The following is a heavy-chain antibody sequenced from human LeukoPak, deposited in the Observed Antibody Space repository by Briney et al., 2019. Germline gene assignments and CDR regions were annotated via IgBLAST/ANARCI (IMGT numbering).Heavy chain of an antibody. J-gene: IGHJ4*02. V-gene: IGHV5-51*01. CDR3: AISRGEREYYYGSGSYPFDY. D-gene: IGHD3-10*01. CDR1: GYSFTSYW. CDR2: IYPGDSDT. Sequence: GVSLKISCKGSGYSFTSYWIGWVRQMPGKGLEWMGIIYPGDSDTRYSPSFQAQVTISADKSISTAYLQWSSLKASDTAMYYCAISRGEREYYYGSGSYPFDYWGQGTLVTVSS.